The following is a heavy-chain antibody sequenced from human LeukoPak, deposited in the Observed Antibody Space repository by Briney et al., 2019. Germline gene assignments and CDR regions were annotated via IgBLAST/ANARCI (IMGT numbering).Heavy chain of an antibody. CDR1: GFTFSSYE. Sequence: GGSLRLSCAASGFTFSSYEMNWVRQAPGKGLEWVSYISSSGSTIYYADSVKGRFTISRDNAKNSLYLQMNSLRAEDTAVYYCARERRPALMIVRRHGWFDPWGQGTLVTVSS. D-gene: IGHD3-22*01. CDR2: ISSSGSTI. CDR3: ARERRPALMIVRRHGWFDP. J-gene: IGHJ5*02. V-gene: IGHV3-48*03.